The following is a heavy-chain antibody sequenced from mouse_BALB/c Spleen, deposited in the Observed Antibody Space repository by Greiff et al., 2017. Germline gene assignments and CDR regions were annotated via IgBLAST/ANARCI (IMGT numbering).Heavy chain of an antibody. CDR3: ARDRYYGSSYGYFDV. D-gene: IGHD1-1*01. Sequence: EVHLVESGGGLVKPGGSLKLSCAASGFTFSDYYMYWVRQTPEKRLEWVATISDGGSYTYYPDSVKGRFTISRDNAKNNLYLQMSSLKSEDTAMYYCARDRYYGSSYGYFDVWGAGTTVTVSS. CDR1: GFTFSDYY. V-gene: IGHV5-4*02. J-gene: IGHJ1*01. CDR2: ISDGGSYT.